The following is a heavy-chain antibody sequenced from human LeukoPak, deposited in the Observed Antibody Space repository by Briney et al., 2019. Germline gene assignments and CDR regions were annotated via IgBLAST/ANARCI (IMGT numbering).Heavy chain of an antibody. Sequence: ASVKVSCKASGYTFTDYYIHWVRQAPGQGLEWMGWINPNSGGTWSAQKFQGRVTMTRDTSITTAYMELSSLRSDDTAVYYCARQGGTLIAVVKVALDVWGQGTTVTVSS. D-gene: IGHD3-22*01. CDR3: ARQGGTLIAVVKVALDV. J-gene: IGHJ3*01. V-gene: IGHV1-2*02. CDR2: INPNSGGT. CDR1: GYTFTDYY.